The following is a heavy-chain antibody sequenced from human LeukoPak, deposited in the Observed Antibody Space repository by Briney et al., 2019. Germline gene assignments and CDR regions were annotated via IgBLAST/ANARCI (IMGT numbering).Heavy chain of an antibody. V-gene: IGHV4-4*07. CDR2: IYPSGST. D-gene: IGHD3-10*01. CDR1: GDSISSYY. J-gene: IGHJ4*02. Sequence: SETLSLTCTVSGDSISSYYWSWIRQPAGKGLEWIGRIYPSGSTNYNPSLKSRVTMSVDTSKNQFSLKLSSVTAADTAVYYCARDYYGSGSFPFDYWGQGTLVTVSS. CDR3: ARDYYGSGSFPFDY.